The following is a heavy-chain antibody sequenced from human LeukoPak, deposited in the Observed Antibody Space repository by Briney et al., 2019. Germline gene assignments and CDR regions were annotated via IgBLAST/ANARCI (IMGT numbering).Heavy chain of an antibody. CDR3: ARDTALVRGGITYYYMDV. CDR1: EFTFSGYS. V-gene: IGHV3-48*01. J-gene: IGHJ6*03. D-gene: IGHD3-10*01. CDR2: ISSSSSTI. Sequence: GGSLRLSCAASEFTFSGYSMNWVRQAPGKGLEWVSYISSSSSTIYYADSAKGRFTISRDNAQNSLYLQMNSLRVEDTAVYYCARDTALVRGGITYYYMDVWGKGTTVTVSS.